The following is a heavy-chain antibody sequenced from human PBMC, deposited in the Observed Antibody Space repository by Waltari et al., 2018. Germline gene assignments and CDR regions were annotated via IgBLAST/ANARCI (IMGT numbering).Heavy chain of an antibody. CDR3: ARHEEEGAFDI. J-gene: IGHJ3*02. CDR1: GGSISSSSYY. Sequence: QLQLQESGPGLVKPSETLSLTCTVSGGSISSSSYYWGWIRQPPGKGLEWIGSICYSGSTDYNPALKRRVTISVDTAKNQFSLKLSSVTAADTAVYYCARHEEEGAFDIWGQGTMVTVSS. V-gene: IGHV4-39*01. CDR2: ICYSGST.